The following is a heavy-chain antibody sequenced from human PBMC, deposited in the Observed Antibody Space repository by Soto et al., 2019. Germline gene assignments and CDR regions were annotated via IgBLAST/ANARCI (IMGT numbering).Heavy chain of an antibody. CDR1: GGSVSSATYY. CDR3: ARVAYFSGGSCYPGWWDP. J-gene: IGHJ5*02. V-gene: IGHV4-61*01. Sequence: QVQLQESGPGLVKPSETLSLTCTVSGGSVSSATYYWSWIRQPPGMGLEWIAYIYYSGSTNYNPSLKSPGTMSVDTSKEQFSLELGSVTAADTAVYYCARVAYFSGGSCYPGWWDPWGQGTLVTVSS. CDR2: IYYSGST. D-gene: IGHD2-15*01.